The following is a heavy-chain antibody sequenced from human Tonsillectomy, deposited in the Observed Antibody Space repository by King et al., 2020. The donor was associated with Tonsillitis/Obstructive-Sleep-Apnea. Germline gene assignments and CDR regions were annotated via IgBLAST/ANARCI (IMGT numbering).Heavy chain of an antibody. J-gene: IGHJ6*03. Sequence: QLVQSGAEVKKPGASVKVSCKASGYTFTGYYMHWVRQAPGQGLEWMGWINPNSGGTNYAQKFQGWVTMTRDTSISTAYMEVSRLTSDDTAVYYCARGGSSWSRDYYYYMDVWGKGTTVTVSS. CDR3: ARGGSSWSRDYYYYMDV. CDR2: INPNSGGT. V-gene: IGHV1-2*04. CDR1: GYTFTGYY. D-gene: IGHD6-13*01.